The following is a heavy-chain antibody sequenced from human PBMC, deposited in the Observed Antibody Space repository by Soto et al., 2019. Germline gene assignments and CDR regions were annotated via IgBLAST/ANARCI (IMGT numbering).Heavy chain of an antibody. Sequence: SETLSLTCAVYGGSFSGYYWTWIRQPPGTGLEWIGEINHSGSTNYNPSLKSRVTISVDTSKNQFSLKLTSVTAADTAVYYCARVRGSSSWAYYYYYGMDVWGQGTTVTVSS. CDR2: INHSGST. CDR1: GGSFSGYY. D-gene: IGHD6-13*01. CDR3: ARVRGSSSWAYYYYYGMDV. J-gene: IGHJ6*02. V-gene: IGHV4-34*01.